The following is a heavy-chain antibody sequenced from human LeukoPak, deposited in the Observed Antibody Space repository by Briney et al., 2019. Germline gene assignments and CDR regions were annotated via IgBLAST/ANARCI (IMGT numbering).Heavy chain of an antibody. Sequence: WASVKVSCKSSGFTFTDYYIHWVRQAPGQGLEWMGYIGPHSSATSSPQEFQGRDTMTRDTSMSTAYMELTRLTSDDTAVYYCAREGNGLLSKDFDYWGQGTLVTVSS. CDR2: IGPHSSAT. CDR3: AREGNGLLSKDFDY. D-gene: IGHD2/OR15-2a*01. V-gene: IGHV1-2*02. J-gene: IGHJ4*02. CDR1: GFTFTDYY.